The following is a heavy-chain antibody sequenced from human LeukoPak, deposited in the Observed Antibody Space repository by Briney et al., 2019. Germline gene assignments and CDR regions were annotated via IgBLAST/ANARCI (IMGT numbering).Heavy chain of an antibody. CDR1: GGSISSGGYY. CDR3: AREGTSGTHLNWFDP. V-gene: IGHV4-61*08. D-gene: IGHD1-1*01. Sequence: NSSETLSLTCTVSGGSISSGGYYWSWIRQPPGKGLEWIGHIYGSGSTNYNPSLKSRVTLSVDTSKNQFSLKLSSVTAADTAVYYCAREGTSGTHLNWFDPWGQGTLVTVSS. J-gene: IGHJ5*02. CDR2: IYGSGST.